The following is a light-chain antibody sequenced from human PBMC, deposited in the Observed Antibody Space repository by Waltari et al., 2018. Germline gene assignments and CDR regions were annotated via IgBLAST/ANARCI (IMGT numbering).Light chain of an antibody. CDR1: SSNIGSHH. V-gene: IGLV1-47*01. CDR2: TTN. J-gene: IGLJ3*02. Sequence: QSVLTQSPSASGTPGQRVTISCSGSSSNIGSHHLSWYRQLPGAAPTLHIYTTNRRPAGVPDRFSGSKSGTSGSLAITGLRSEDEADYFCSAWDDSLSAPLFGGGTKLTVL. CDR3: SAWDDSLSAPL.